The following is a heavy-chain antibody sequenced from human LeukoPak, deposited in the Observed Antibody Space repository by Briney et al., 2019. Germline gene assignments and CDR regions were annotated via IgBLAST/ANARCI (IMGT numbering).Heavy chain of an antibody. D-gene: IGHD2-2*01. CDR3: AVDCSSPSCYGQSAFDI. Sequence: PGGSLRLSCAAFGFTFSSYAMHWVRQAPGKGLEWVSAISTGGDRAYYTDSVKGRFTTSRDNSRNTLYLQLNSLRAEDTAIYYCAVDCSSPSCYGQSAFDIWGQGTMVTVSS. J-gene: IGHJ3*02. CDR2: ISTGGDRA. CDR1: GFTFSSYA. V-gene: IGHV3-23*01.